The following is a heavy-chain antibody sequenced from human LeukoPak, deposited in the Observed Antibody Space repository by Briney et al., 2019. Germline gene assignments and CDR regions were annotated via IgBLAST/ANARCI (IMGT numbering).Heavy chain of an antibody. CDR1: GFTFSSYS. CDR2: ISSSSSYI. D-gene: IGHD3-22*01. Sequence: GGSLRLSCAASGFTFSSYSMNWVRQAPGKGLEWVSSISSSSSYIYYADSVKGRFTISRDNSKNTLYLQMNSLRAEDTAVYYCATVEYYDSSGSCYFQHWGQGTLLTVSS. CDR3: ATVEYYDSSGSCYFQH. V-gene: IGHV3-21*04. J-gene: IGHJ1*01.